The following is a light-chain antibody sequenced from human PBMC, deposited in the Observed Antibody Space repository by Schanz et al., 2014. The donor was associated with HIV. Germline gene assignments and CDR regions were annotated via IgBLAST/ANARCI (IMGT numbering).Light chain of an antibody. CDR2: VNSDVGH. CDR1: SGHSTYV. J-gene: IGLJ1*01. CDR3: SSLSTSGAPV. Sequence: QLVLTQSPSASASLGASVKLTCTLSSGHSTYVIAWHQQQPGKGPRFLMKVNSDVGHTKGDGIPDRFSGSSSGAERYLTISSLQSEDEADYYCSSLSTSGAPVFGTGTKLTVL. V-gene: IGLV4-69*02.